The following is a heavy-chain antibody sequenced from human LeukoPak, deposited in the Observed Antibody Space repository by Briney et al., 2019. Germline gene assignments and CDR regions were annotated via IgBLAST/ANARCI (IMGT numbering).Heavy chain of an antibody. CDR2: FYYTGST. V-gene: IGHV4-59*01. CDR3: ARVGTYGSGSYLSWLDY. D-gene: IGHD3-10*01. J-gene: IGHJ4*02. Sequence: KASETLSLTCTVSGXSISTYYWSWIRQPPGKGLDWIGSFYYTGSTNYNPSLRSRVTISLDTSKNQISLRLSSVTAADTAVYYCARVGTYGSGSYLSWLDYWGQGTLVTVSS. CDR1: GXSISTYY.